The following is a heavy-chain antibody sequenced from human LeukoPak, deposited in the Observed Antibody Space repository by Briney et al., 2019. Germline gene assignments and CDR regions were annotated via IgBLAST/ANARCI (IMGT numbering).Heavy chain of an antibody. CDR3: ATDRDGYRKNCYRFHY. D-gene: IGHD5-24*01. J-gene: IGHJ4*02. Sequence: GGSLRLSCAASGFTFSSYAMHWVRQAPGKGLEWVAVISYDGSNKYYADSVKGRFTISRDNSKNTLYLQINSLRAEDTAVYYCATDRDGYRKNCYRFHYWGQGTLVAVSS. CDR2: ISYDGSNK. CDR1: GFTFSSYA. V-gene: IGHV3-30*01.